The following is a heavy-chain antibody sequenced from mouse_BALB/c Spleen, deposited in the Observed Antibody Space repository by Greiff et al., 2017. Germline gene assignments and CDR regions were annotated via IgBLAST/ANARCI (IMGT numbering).Heavy chain of an antibody. Sequence: QVQLQQSGAELMKPGASVKISCKATGYTFSSYWIEWVKQRPGHGLEWIGEILPGSGSTNYNGKFKGKATFTADTSSNTAYMQLSSLTSEDSAVYYCAKGGGGLPGYWGQGTTLTVSS. D-gene: IGHD2-2*01. CDR1: GYTFSSYW. J-gene: IGHJ2*01. CDR3: AKGGGGLPGY. CDR2: ILPGSGST. V-gene: IGHV1-9*01.